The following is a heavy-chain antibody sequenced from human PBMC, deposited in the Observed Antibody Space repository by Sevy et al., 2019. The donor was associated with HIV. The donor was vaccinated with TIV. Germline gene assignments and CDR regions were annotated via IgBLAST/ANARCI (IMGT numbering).Heavy chain of an antibody. Sequence: ASVKVSCKASGYTFTSYGIIWVRQAPGQGLGWMGWISVYIGTTNNEQNPKARVTMTTDTFTNTAYMELGSLRSDDTAVYYCAREPYCSSTSCYYHYYGMDVWGQGTTVTVSS. CDR2: ISVYIGTT. V-gene: IGHV1-18*01. J-gene: IGHJ6*02. D-gene: IGHD2-2*01. CDR3: AREPYCSSTSCYYHYYGMDV. CDR1: GYTFTSYG.